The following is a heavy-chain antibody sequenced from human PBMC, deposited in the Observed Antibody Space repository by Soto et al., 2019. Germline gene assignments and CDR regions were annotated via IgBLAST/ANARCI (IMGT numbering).Heavy chain of an antibody. CDR1: GFDVSNTD. Sequence: EVQLVESGGDLFQRGVSLRLSCAAAGFDVSNTDMSWVRQAPGKGLEWVSVIYSGGYTNYADSVKGRFIVSSDSPKNTLHLQMDSLRAEDTAVYYCARAAILAIAAPEYYFDYWGQGTLVTVSS. D-gene: IGHD2-2*02. J-gene: IGHJ4*02. V-gene: IGHV3-66*01. CDR3: ARAAILAIAAPEYYFDY. CDR2: IYSGGYT.